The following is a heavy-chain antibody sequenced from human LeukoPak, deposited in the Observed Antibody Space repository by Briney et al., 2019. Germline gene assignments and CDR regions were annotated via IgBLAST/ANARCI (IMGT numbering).Heavy chain of an antibody. V-gene: IGHV1-69*13. CDR1: GGTFNNYA. CDR3: VRDRLDDYGDYVDVFDI. D-gene: IGHD4-17*01. J-gene: IGHJ3*02. CDR2: IIPILGTT. Sequence: SVKVSCKASGGTFNNYAISWVRQAPGQGLEWMGGIIPILGTTNHAQKFQDRITITADESTSTAYMELSSLRSEDTAVYYCVRDRLDDYGDYVDVFDIWGQGTMVTVSS.